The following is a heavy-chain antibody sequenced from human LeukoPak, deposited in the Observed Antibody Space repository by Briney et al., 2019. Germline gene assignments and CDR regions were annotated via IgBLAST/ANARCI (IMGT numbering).Heavy chain of an antibody. J-gene: IGHJ4*02. CDR3: TTEVDSSSRPT. D-gene: IGHD6-13*01. Sequence: GGSLRLSCAASGFTFSNAWMSWVRQAPGKGLEWVGHIKSKTDGGTTDYAAPVKGRFTISRDDSKNTLYLQMNSLKTEDTAVYYCTTEVDSSSRPTWGQGTLVTVSS. CDR2: IKSKTDGGTT. V-gene: IGHV3-15*01. CDR1: GFTFSNAW.